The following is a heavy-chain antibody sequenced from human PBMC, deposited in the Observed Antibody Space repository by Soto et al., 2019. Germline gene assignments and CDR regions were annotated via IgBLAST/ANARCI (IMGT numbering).Heavy chain of an antibody. CDR2: IYYSGST. D-gene: IGHD6-6*01. CDR3: ARRQMAARIFDY. Sequence: SETLSLTCTVSGGSISSSSYYWGWIRQPPGKGLEWIGSIYYSGSTYYNPSLKSRVTISVDTSKNQFSLKLSSVTAADTAVYYCARRQMAARIFDYWGQGTLVTDS. J-gene: IGHJ4*02. CDR1: GGSISSSSYY. V-gene: IGHV4-39*01.